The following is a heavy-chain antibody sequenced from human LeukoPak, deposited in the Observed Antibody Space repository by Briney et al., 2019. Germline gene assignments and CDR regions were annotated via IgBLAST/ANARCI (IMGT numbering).Heavy chain of an antibody. CDR3: ASRVWGRLGGYDY. D-gene: IGHD3-16*01. CDR2: INPNSGGT. CDR1: GYTFTGYY. V-gene: IGHV1-2*06. J-gene: IGHJ4*02. Sequence: ASVKVSCKASGYTFTGYYMHWVRQAPGQGLEWMGRINPNSGGTNYAQKFQGRVTMTRDTSISTAYMELSRLRSDDTAVYYCASRVWGRLGGYDYWGQGTLVTVPS.